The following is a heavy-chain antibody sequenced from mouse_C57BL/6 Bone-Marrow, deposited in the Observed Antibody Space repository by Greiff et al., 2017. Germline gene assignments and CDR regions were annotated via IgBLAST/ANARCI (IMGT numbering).Heavy chain of an antibody. D-gene: IGHD2-3*01. CDR1: GFNIKDDY. V-gene: IGHV14-4*01. CDR2: IDPENGDT. CDR3: TTDGCDAMDY. Sequence: VQLQQSGAELVRPGASVKLSCTASGFNIKDDYMHWVKQRPEQGLEWIGWIDPENGDTAYASKFQGKATITADTSSNTAYLQLSSLTSEDTAVYYCTTDGCDAMDYWGQGTSVTVSS. J-gene: IGHJ4*01.